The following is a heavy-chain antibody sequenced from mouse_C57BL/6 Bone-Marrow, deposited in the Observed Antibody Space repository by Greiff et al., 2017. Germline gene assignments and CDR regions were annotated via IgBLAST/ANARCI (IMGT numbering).Heavy chain of an antibody. J-gene: IGHJ2*01. CDR3: ARGGSSFDY. Sequence: VQLQQSGAELVRPGTSVKVSCKASGYAFTNYLIEWVKQRPGPGLEWIGVLNPGRGGTNYNEKFTGKATLTADKSSSTAYMQLSSLTSEDSAVYFCARGGSSFDYWGQGTTLTVSS. V-gene: IGHV1-54*01. CDR2: LNPGRGGT. CDR1: GYAFTNYL.